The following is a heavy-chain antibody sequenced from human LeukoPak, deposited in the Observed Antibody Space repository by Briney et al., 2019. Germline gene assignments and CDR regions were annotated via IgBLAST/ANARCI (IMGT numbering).Heavy chain of an antibody. V-gene: IGHV3-53*01. CDR1: GFTVSSNY. Sequence: PGGSLRLSCAASGFTVSSNYMSWVRQAPGKGLEWVSVIYSGGSTYYADSVKGRFTISRDNSKNTLYLQMNSLRAEDTAVYYCARVTSWVWFGVLLFDYWGQGTLVTVSS. D-gene: IGHD3-10*01. CDR2: IYSGGST. J-gene: IGHJ4*02. CDR3: ARVTSWVWFGVLLFDY.